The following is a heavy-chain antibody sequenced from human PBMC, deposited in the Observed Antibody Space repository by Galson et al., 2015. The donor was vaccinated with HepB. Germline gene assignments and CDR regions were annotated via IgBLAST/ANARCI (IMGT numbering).Heavy chain of an antibody. D-gene: IGHD4-11*01. CDR1: GVTFSRLA. CDR3: ASDLHTTSTTAAGYYFDS. Sequence: SVKVSCKASGVTFSRLAMHWVRQAPGQRLEWIGWIDAGNGDTIYSQKFQGRITITRDTSASTAYMELSSLRFEDTAVYYCASDLHTTSTTAAGYYFDSWGQGTLVTVSS. V-gene: IGHV1-3*01. CDR2: IDAGNGDT. J-gene: IGHJ4*02.